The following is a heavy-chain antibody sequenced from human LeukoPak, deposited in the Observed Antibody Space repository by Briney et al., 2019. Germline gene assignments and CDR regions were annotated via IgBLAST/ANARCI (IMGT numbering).Heavy chain of an antibody. CDR1: GFTFSGSA. CDR3: TREYCSSTSCYNY. D-gene: IGHD2-2*02. V-gene: IGHV3-73*01. CDR2: IRSKANSYAT. J-gene: IGHJ4*02. Sequence: PGGSLRLSCAASGFTFSGSAMHWVRQASGKGLEWVGRIRSKANSYATAYAASVKGRFTISRDDSKNTAYLQMNSLKTEDTAVYHCTREYCSSTSCYNYWGQGTLVTVSS.